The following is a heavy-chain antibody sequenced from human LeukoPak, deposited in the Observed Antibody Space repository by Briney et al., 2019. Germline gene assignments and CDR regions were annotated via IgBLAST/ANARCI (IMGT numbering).Heavy chain of an antibody. V-gene: IGHV3-33*01. CDR3: ARVEGGGYAVDY. Sequence: GGSLRLSCAASGFTFWSYGMHWVRQAPGKGLEWVAVIWYDGSNKYYADSVKGRFTISRDNFKNTVYLQMNSLRVEDKAVYYCARVEGGGYAVDYWGQGTLVTVSS. CDR2: IWYDGSNK. D-gene: IGHD5-12*01. J-gene: IGHJ4*02. CDR1: GFTFWSYG.